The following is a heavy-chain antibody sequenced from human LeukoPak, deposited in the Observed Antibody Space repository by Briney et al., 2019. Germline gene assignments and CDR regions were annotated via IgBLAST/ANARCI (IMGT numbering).Heavy chain of an antibody. CDR2: RNHNSGNT. CDR1: GYTFTSYD. Sequence: ASVKVSCKASGYTFTSYDINWVRQATGQGLEWMGWRNHNSGNTGYAQKFQGRVTMTRNTSISTAYMELSSLRSEDTAVYYCAGGLLAEADEEGWFDPWGQGTLVTVSS. CDR3: AGGLLAEADEEGWFDP. D-gene: IGHD6-13*01. V-gene: IGHV1-8*01. J-gene: IGHJ5*02.